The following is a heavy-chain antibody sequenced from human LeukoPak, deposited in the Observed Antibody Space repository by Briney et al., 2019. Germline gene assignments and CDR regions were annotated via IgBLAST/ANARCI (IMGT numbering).Heavy chain of an antibody. D-gene: IGHD5-24*01. CDR2: IDQDGSGK. CDR1: GFTFSSFW. J-gene: IGHJ5*02. CDR3: ARASDPWLQLT. V-gene: IGHV3-7*05. Sequence: GGSLRLSCVMSGFTFSSFWLSWVRQAPGKGLEWVADIDQDGSGKYYVGSVKGRFTISRDNARNSLFLQMNSLRVEDTAVYYCARASDPWLQLTWGQGTLVTVSS.